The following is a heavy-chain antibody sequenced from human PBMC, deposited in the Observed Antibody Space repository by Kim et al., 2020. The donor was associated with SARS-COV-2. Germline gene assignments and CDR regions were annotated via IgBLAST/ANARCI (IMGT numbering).Heavy chain of an antibody. V-gene: IGHV3-48*03. D-gene: IGHD3-16*01. Sequence: RYYADSVKGRFTSSRDNAKNSLYLQMNSLRAEDTAVYYCAREGRFGGVDYWGQGTLVTVSS. CDR2: R. J-gene: IGHJ4*02. CDR3: AREGRFGGVDY.